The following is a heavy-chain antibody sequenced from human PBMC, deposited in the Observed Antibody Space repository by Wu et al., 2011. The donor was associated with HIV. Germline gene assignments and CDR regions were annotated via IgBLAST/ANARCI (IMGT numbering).Heavy chain of an antibody. CDR1: GYSFTDHH. Sequence: QVQLVQSGAELKKPGASVKVSCEASGYSFTDHHIHWVRQAPGQGLEWLGWMNPENGDTAYAQTFLGRVTMTRDTSINTAYMELSRLTSEDTAVYYCARGASYYYYMDVWGKGTTVTVSS. CDR3: ARGASYYYYMDV. CDR2: MNPENGDT. V-gene: IGHV1-2*02. J-gene: IGHJ6*03.